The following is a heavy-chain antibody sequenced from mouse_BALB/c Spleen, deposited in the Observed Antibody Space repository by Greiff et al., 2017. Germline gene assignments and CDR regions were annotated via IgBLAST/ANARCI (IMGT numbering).Heavy chain of an antibody. Sequence: DVKLVESGGGLVKPGGSLKLSCAASGFTFSSYTMSWVRQTPEKRLEWVATISSGGSYTYYPDSVKGRFTISRDNAKNTLYLQMSSLKSEDTAMYYCTREGGTYWGQGTTLTVSS. CDR2: ISSGGSYT. J-gene: IGHJ2*01. CDR3: TREGGTY. V-gene: IGHV5-6-4*01. CDR1: GFTFSSYT.